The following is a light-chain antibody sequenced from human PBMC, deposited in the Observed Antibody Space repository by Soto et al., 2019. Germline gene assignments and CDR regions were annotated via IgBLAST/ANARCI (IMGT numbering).Light chain of an antibody. V-gene: IGLV2-14*03. CDR1: SSDVGGYNY. Sequence: QSALTQPASVSGSPGQSITISCTGTSSDVGGYNYVSWYQHHPGKAPKLIIYDVSNRPSGVSNRFSGSKSGNTASLTISGLQPEDEADYYCSSYTTGNTRQIVVGTGTKLTVL. CDR3: SSYTTGNTRQIV. J-gene: IGLJ1*01. CDR2: DVS.